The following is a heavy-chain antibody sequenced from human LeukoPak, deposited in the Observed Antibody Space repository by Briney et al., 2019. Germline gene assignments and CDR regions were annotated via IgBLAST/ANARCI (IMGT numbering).Heavy chain of an antibody. J-gene: IGHJ6*02. CDR3: AADIVVVPAAIRDYYGMDV. CDR1: GDSISSGDYY. D-gene: IGHD2-2*01. V-gene: IGHV4-30-2*01. Sequence: SQTLSLTCTVSGDSISSGDYYWSWIRQPPGKVLEWIGYIYHSGSTYYNPTLKSRVTISVDRSKNQFSLKLSSVTAADTAVYYCAADIVVVPAAIRDYYGMDVWGQGTTVTVSS. CDR2: IYHSGST.